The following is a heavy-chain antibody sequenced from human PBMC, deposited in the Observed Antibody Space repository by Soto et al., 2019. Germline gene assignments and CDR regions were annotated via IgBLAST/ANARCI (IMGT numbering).Heavy chain of an antibody. J-gene: IGHJ6*02. D-gene: IGHD3-3*01. CDR3: ARDLWVEWVAKNYYYSGMDC. Sequence: ASVKVSCTASGYTFTSYGISWVRQAPGQGLEWMGWISAYNGNTNYAQKLQGRVTMTTDTSTSTAYMELRSLRSDDTAVYYCARDLWVEWVAKNYYYSGMDCRGQGTTVAFAS. CDR1: GYTFTSYG. CDR2: ISAYNGNT. V-gene: IGHV1-18*01.